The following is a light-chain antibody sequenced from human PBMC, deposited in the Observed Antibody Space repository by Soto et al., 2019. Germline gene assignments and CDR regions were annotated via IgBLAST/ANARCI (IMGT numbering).Light chain of an antibody. CDR3: QQYGSSGT. V-gene: IGKV3-20*01. CDR2: DAS. J-gene: IGKJ1*01. CDR1: QTVRNNY. Sequence: EIVLTQSTGTLSLSPGERATLSCRASQTVRNNYLAWYQQKPGQAPRLLIYDASSRATGIPDRFSGSGSGTDFTLTISRLEPEDFAVYYCQQYGSSGTFGQGAKVDIK.